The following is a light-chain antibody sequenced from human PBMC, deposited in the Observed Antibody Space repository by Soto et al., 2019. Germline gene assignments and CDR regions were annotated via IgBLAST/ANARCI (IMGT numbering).Light chain of an antibody. CDR3: SSYTGSITPYV. CDR1: SSDVGGYKY. V-gene: IGLV2-14*01. CDR2: DVS. Sequence: QSALTQPASVSGSPGQSITISCTGTSSDVGGYKYVSWYQQHPGKAPKIMIYDVSNRPSGVSNRFSGSKSCNTASLTTSGLQAEDESNYNSSSYTGSITPYVFTTGTKVTVL. J-gene: IGLJ1*01.